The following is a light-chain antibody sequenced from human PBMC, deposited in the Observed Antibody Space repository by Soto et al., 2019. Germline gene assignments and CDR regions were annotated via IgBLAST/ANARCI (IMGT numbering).Light chain of an antibody. CDR3: QQTYSPPYT. V-gene: IGKV1-39*01. Sequence: DIQMTQFPSSLSASVGDRVTITCRASQSIKRYLNWYQQRPGKAPNLLIYATSSLHNGVPSRFTGSGSGTDFTLTISSLQPEDFGTFYCQQTYSPPYTFGRGTKLEIK. J-gene: IGKJ2*01. CDR1: QSIKRY. CDR2: ATS.